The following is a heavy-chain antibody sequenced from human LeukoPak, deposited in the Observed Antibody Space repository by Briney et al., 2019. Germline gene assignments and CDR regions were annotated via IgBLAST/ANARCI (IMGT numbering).Heavy chain of an antibody. CDR3: VRDRRYASGSDAFDI. J-gene: IGHJ3*02. Sequence: GGSLRLSCAASGFTFSSYDFSNYAMSWVRQAPGKGLEWVSAISGIGDTTYYTDSVKGRLTISRDNSKNTLYLEMNSLRAEDTAVYYCVRDRRYASGSDAFDIWGQGTMVTVSS. D-gene: IGHD3-10*01. CDR1: GFTFSSYDFSNYA. CDR2: ISGIGDTT. V-gene: IGHV3-23*01.